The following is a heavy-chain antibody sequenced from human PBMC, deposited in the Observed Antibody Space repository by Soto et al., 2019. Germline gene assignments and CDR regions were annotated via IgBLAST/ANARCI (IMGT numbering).Heavy chain of an antibody. CDR3: AKSQGYNLNDFNY. CDR1: GFTFTGYA. D-gene: IGHD1-20*01. CDR2: ISSRGGST. Sequence: EVQLLESGGGLVQPGGSLRLSCVVSGFTFTGYAMNWVRQSPGKGLEWVSAISSRGGSTFYADSVKGRFTISRDNSKNTLYLQINSLRAEDTAVYYCAKSQGYNLNDFNYWGQGTMVSVSS. J-gene: IGHJ4*02. V-gene: IGHV3-23*01.